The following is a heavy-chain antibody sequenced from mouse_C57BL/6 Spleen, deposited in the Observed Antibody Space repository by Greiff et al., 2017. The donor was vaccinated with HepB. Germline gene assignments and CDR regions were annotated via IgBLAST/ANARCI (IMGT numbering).Heavy chain of an antibody. J-gene: IGHJ1*03. CDR2: ISYDGSN. CDR3: AREWLRYFDV. D-gene: IGHD2-2*01. CDR1: GYSITSGYY. Sequence: EVQLQESGPGLVKPSQSLSLTCSVTGYSITSGYYWNWIRQFPGNKLEWMGYISYDGSNNYNQTLKNRISITRDTSKNQFLLKLNSVTPEDTATYYCAREWLRYFDVWGTGTTVTVSS. V-gene: IGHV3-6*01.